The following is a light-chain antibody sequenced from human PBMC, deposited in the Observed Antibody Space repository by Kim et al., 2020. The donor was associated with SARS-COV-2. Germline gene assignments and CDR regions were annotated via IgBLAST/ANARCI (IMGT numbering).Light chain of an antibody. V-gene: IGLV3-1*01. CDR3: QTWDRSTLL. Sequence: VSPGQTANITCSADKLGDKYAYWHQHKSGQSPVLVIHQDNKRPSGIPDRFSGSNSGNTATLTISGTQPMDEADYYCQTWDRSTLLFGGGTQLTVL. CDR2: QDN. J-gene: IGLJ2*01. CDR1: KLGDKY.